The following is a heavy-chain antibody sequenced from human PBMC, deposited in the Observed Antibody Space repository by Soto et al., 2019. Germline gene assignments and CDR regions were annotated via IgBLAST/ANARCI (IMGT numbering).Heavy chain of an antibody. Sequence: SVKVSCKASGGTFSSYAISWVRQAPGQRLEWMGGIIPIFGTANYAQKFQGRVTITADESTSTAYMELSSLRSEDTAVYYCARDEDYYDSSGYYHWFDPWGQGTLVTVSS. CDR2: IIPIFGTA. V-gene: IGHV1-69*13. CDR1: GGTFSSYA. J-gene: IGHJ5*02. CDR3: ARDEDYYDSSGYYHWFDP. D-gene: IGHD3-22*01.